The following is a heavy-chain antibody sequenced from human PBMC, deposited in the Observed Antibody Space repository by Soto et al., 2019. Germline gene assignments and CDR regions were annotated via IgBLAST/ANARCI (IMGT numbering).Heavy chain of an antibody. CDR2: VSWNSGAK. J-gene: IGHJ4*02. D-gene: IGHD2-21*02. CDR1: GFSFDDFV. CDR3: AKGVATAVPALDY. V-gene: IGHV3-9*01. Sequence: PGGSLRLSCVASGFSFDDFVMNWVRQRPGKGLEWVSSVSWNSGAKLYADSVKGRFAISRDSAKKSVYLQMNSLGPDDTAFYYCAKGVATAVPALDYWGQGTLVTVSS.